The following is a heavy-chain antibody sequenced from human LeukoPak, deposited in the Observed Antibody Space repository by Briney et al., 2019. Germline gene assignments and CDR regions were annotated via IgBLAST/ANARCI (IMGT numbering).Heavy chain of an antibody. CDR2: ISWNSGSV. CDR1: GFTFDDYA. V-gene: IGHV3-9*01. D-gene: IGHD6-13*01. Sequence: GGSLRLSCAASGFTFDDYAMHWVRQAPGKGLEWVSGISWNSGSVAYADSVKGRFTISRDNAKNSLYLQMNSLRAEDTALYYCAKDRRILSSSWYEVAFDIWGQGTMVTVSS. CDR3: AKDRRILSSSWYEVAFDI. J-gene: IGHJ3*02.